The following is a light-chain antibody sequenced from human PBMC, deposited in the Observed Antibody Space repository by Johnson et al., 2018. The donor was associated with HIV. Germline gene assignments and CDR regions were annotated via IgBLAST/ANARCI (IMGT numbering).Light chain of an antibody. CDR2: DNN. V-gene: IGLV1-51*01. CDR1: SSNIGNNY. J-gene: IGLJ1*01. CDR3: GTWDSSLSAAV. Sequence: QSVLTQPPSVSAAPGQKVTISCSGSSSNIGNNYVSWYQQLPGTAPKLLIYDNNKRPSGIPDRFYGSKSGTSATLGITGLQTGDEADYYCGTWDSSLSAAVFGTGTKVPVL.